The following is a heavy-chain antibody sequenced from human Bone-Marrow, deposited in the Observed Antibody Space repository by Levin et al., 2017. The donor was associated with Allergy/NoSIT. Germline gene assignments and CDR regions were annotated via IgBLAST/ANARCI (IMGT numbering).Heavy chain of an antibody. CDR1: GFTFSKYA. CDR3: AKVRVVTRGNFDY. Sequence: RPGGSLRLSCVGSGFTFSKYAMNWVRQAPGKGLEWVSSITGNGGSTYYADSVKDRFTISRDNSKDTLYLQMSSLRAEDTAVYYCAKVRVVTRGNFDYWGQGALVTVSS. J-gene: IGHJ4*02. CDR2: ITGNGGST. D-gene: IGHD2-21*02. V-gene: IGHV3-23*01.